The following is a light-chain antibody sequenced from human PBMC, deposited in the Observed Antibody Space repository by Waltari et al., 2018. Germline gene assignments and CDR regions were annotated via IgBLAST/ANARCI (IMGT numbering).Light chain of an antibody. CDR2: EVS. Sequence: QSALTQPPSASGSPGQSVTISCTGTSSDVGGFDYVSWYQQHPGKVPRLMIYEVSKRPSGVPARFSGSKSGNTASLTVSGLQVEDEADYYCSSFAGSSQMLFGGGTKLTVL. CDR3: SSFAGSSQML. J-gene: IGLJ2*01. V-gene: IGLV2-8*01. CDR1: SSDVGGFDY.